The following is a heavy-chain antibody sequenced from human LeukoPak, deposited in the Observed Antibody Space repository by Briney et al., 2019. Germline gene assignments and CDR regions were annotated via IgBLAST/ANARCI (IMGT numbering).Heavy chain of an antibody. J-gene: IGHJ4*02. CDR3: AKISYSSSGIDY. CDR2: ISGSGGST. V-gene: IGHV3-23*01. D-gene: IGHD6-13*01. CDR1: GFTFSSYA. Sequence: PGGSLRLSCAASGFTFSSYAMSWVRQAPGKGLEWVSAISGSGGSTHYADSVKGRFTISRDNSKNTLYLQMNSLRAEDTAVYYCAKISYSSSGIDYWGQGTLVTVSS.